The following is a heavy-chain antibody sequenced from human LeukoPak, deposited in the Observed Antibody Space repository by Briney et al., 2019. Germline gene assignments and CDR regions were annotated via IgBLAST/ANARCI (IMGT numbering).Heavy chain of an antibody. CDR2: IWPSDSDT. D-gene: IGHD1-26*01. J-gene: IGHJ4*02. Sequence: GESLKISCKGSGYTFTNCWIGWVRQMPGKGLEWMGIIWPSDSDTRYSPSFQGQVTISADKSISTAYLQWSSLKASDTAIYFCARRISGYYIDYWGQGTLVTVSS. CDR3: ARRISGYYIDY. CDR1: GYTFTNCW. V-gene: IGHV5-51*01.